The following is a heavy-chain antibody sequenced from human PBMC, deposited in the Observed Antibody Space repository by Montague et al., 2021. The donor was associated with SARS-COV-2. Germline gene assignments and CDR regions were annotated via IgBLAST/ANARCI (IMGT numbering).Heavy chain of an antibody. Sequence: SETLSLTCTVHRGSFSGYYWTWIRQPPGKGLEWNGEINHSGGVNYNPSLNSRVTISVYTSKNHFSLKLRSVTAADTAIYYCARGYCSSIRCDRSFDYWGQGTMVAVSS. J-gene: IGHJ4*02. V-gene: IGHV4-34*01. CDR1: RGSFSGYY. D-gene: IGHD2-2*01. CDR3: ARGYCSSIRCDRSFDY. CDR2: INHSGGV.